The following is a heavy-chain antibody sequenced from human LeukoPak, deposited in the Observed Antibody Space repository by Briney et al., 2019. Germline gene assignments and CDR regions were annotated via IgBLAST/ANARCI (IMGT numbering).Heavy chain of an antibody. J-gene: IGHJ6*02. Sequence: GGSLRLSCAASGFPFSSFAMHWVRQAPGKGLDWVAVILYGGSNTYYADSVKGRFTISGDNSKNTLYLQMNSLGAEDTALYYCARDGNSGYAHYLYYGMDVWGQGTTVTVSS. D-gene: IGHD5-12*01. CDR2: ILYGGSNT. CDR1: GFPFSSFA. V-gene: IGHV3-30-3*01. CDR3: ARDGNSGYAHYLYYGMDV.